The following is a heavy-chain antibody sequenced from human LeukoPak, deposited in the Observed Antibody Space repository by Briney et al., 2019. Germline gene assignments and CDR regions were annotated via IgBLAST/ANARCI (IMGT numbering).Heavy chain of an antibody. CDR2: INHSGST. CDR3: ARGQVDFWSGYHDY. Sequence: SETLSLTCAVYGGSFSGYYWSWIRQPPGKGLEWIGEINHSGSTNYNPSLKSRVTISVDTSKYQFSLKLSSVTVGDTAMYYCARGQVDFWSGYHDYWGQGTLVTVSS. J-gene: IGHJ4*02. V-gene: IGHV4-34*01. D-gene: IGHD3-3*01. CDR1: GGSFSGYY.